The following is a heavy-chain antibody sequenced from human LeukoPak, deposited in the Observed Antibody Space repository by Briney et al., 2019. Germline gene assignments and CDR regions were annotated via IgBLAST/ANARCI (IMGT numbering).Heavy chain of an antibody. CDR2: IRYDGSNK. CDR3: ARGSSAGASLRHDY. CDR1: GFTFSSYG. D-gene: IGHD1-26*01. J-gene: IGHJ4*02. V-gene: IGHV3-30*02. Sequence: GGSLRLSCAASGFTFSSYGMHWVRQAPGKGLEWVAFIRYDGSNKYYADSVKGRFTISRDNSKNTLYLQMNSLRAEDTAVYYCARGSSAGASLRHDYWGQGTLVTVSS.